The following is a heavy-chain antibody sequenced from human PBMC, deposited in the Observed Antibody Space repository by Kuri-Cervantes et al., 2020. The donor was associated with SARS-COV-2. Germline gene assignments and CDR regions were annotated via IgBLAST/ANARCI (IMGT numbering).Heavy chain of an antibody. CDR1: GFTFTEYW. CDR2: INQPGSVK. Sequence: GGSLRLSCAASGFTFTEYWISWVRQAPGKGLEWVANINQPGSVKYYVDSVKGRFTISRDNAKSSVFLQMDTLRAEDTAVYYCARDKAGGAGSGYQYYFDYWGHGTLVTVSS. J-gene: IGHJ4*01. V-gene: IGHV3-7*01. D-gene: IGHD3-3*01. CDR3: ARDKAGGAGSGYQYYFDY.